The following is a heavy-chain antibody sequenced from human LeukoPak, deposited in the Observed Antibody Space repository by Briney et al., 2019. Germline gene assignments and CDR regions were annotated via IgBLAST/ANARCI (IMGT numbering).Heavy chain of an antibody. CDR3: ARRALYCSSTSCSRPYYFDY. CDR2: INWNGGST. V-gene: IGHV3-20*04. D-gene: IGHD2-2*01. Sequence: PGGSLRLSCAASGFTFDDFAMSWVRQASGKGLEWVSGINWNGGSTGYADSVKGRFTISRDNAKNSLYLQMNSLRAEDTALYYCARRALYCSSTSCSRPYYFDYWGQGTLGTVSS. CDR1: GFTFDDFA. J-gene: IGHJ4*02.